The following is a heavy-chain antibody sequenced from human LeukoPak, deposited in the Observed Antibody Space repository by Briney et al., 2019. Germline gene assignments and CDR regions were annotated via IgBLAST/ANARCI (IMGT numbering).Heavy chain of an antibody. D-gene: IGHD4-23*01. CDR2: ISYDGSNK. J-gene: IGHJ4*02. V-gene: IGHV3-30*03. Sequence: PGGSLRLSCAASGFTFSSYGMHWVRQAPGKGLEWVAVISYDGSNKYYADSVKGRFTISRDNAKKSLYLQMNSLRAEDTAVYYCARDYGGSSPFDYWGQGTLVTVSS. CDR3: ARDYGGSSPFDY. CDR1: GFTFSSYG.